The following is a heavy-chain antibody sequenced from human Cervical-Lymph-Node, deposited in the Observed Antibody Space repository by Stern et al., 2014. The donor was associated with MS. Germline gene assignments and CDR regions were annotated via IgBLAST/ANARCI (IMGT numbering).Heavy chain of an antibody. D-gene: IGHD5-12*01. CDR2: ISYDGSDK. CDR1: GFTFSYHA. J-gene: IGHJ4*02. CDR3: ARGGAVATSDYYFDY. V-gene: IGHV3-30*01. Sequence: VQLVESGGGVVQPGRSRRLSCAASGFTFSYHAMHWVRQAPGKGLEWVAVISYDGSDKNDADSVKGRFTISRDNSRNTLYLQMNSLRVDDTAVYYCARGGAVATSDYYFDYWGQGILVTVSS.